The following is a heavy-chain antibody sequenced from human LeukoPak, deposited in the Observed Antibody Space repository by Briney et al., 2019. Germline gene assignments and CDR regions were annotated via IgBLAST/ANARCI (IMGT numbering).Heavy chain of an antibody. CDR3: ARELVTMIVVDNDAFDI. V-gene: IGHV1-3*01. J-gene: IGHJ3*02. Sequence: ASVKVSCKASGYTFTSYAMHWVRQAPGQRLEWMGWINAGNGNTKYSRKFQGRVTITRDTSASTAYMELSSLRSEDTAVYYCARELVTMIVVDNDAFDIWGQGTMVTVSS. CDR2: INAGNGNT. CDR1: GYTFTSYA. D-gene: IGHD3-22*01.